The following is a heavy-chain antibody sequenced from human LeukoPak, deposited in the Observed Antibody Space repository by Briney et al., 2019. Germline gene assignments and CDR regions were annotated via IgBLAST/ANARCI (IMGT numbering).Heavy chain of an antibody. D-gene: IGHD6-19*01. CDR1: GFTFSSYA. CDR3: AKDSGGWYVRDTPDY. Sequence: PGGSLRLSCAASGFTFSSYAMSWVRQAPGKGLEWVSAISGSGGSTYYADSVKGRFTISRDNSKNTLYLQMNSLRAEDTAVYYCAKDSGGWYVRDTPDYWAREPWSPSPQ. V-gene: IGHV3-23*01. J-gene: IGHJ4*02. CDR2: ISGSGGST.